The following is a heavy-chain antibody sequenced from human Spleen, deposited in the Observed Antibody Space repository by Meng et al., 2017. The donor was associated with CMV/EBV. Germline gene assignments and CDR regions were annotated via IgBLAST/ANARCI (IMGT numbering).Heavy chain of an antibody. CDR2: ISSSGSTI. V-gene: IGHV3-48*03. Sequence: GESLKISCAASGFTFSSYEMNWVRQAPGKGLEWVSYISSSGSTIYYADSVKGRFTISRDNAKNSLYLQMNSLRAEDTAVYYCARDHDFWSGYYVYYYYYGMDVWGQGTTVTVSS. D-gene: IGHD3-3*01. CDR3: ARDHDFWSGYYVYYYYYGMDV. J-gene: IGHJ6*02. CDR1: GFTFSSYE.